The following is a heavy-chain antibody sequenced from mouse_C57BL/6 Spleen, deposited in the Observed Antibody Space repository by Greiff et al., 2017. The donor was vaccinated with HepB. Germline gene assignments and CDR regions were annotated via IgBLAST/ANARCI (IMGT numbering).Heavy chain of an antibody. V-gene: IGHV5-6*02. J-gene: IGHJ2*01. CDR2: ISSGGSYT. Sequence: DVMLVESGGDLVKPGGSLKLSCAASGFTFSSYGMSWVRQTPDKRLEWVATISSGGSYTYYPDSVKGRFTISRDNAKNTLYLQMSSLKSEDTAMYYCARITTVVAPYFDYWGQGTTLTVSS. D-gene: IGHD1-1*01. CDR1: GFTFSSYG. CDR3: ARITTVVAPYFDY.